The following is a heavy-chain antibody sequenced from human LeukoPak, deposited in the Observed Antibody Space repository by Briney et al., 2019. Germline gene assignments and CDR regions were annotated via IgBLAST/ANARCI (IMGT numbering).Heavy chain of an antibody. CDR3: AKMEGQRLYDYCMDV. CDR1: VFTFSSDS. Sequence: GGSLRLSCAASVFTFSSDSMNWVRQAPGKGLEWGSYISSSSSTIYYADSVKGRFTISRDNAKNSLYLQMNSLRADDTALYPCAKMEGQRLYDYCMDVWGKGTTVTVSS. CDR2: ISSSSSTI. J-gene: IGHJ6*03. V-gene: IGHV3-48*04. D-gene: IGHD2-8*01.